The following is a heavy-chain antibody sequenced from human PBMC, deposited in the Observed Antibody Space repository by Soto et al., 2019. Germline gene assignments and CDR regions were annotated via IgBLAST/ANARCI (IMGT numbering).Heavy chain of an antibody. J-gene: IGHJ5*02. Sequence: QVQLQESGPGLVKPSETLSLTCTVSGGSISSYYWSWIRQPPGKGLEWIGYIYYSGSTNSNPSPKSRVTIPVDTSNNQFSLKLSSVTAADTAVYYCARDQVTAALLVWFDPWGQGTLVTVSS. V-gene: IGHV4-59*01. CDR2: IYYSGST. CDR1: GGSISSYY. CDR3: ARDQVTAALLVWFDP. D-gene: IGHD2-2*01.